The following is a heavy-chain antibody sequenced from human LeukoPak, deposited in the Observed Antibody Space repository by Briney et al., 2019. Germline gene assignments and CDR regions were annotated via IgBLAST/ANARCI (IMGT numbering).Heavy chain of an antibody. CDR1: GYSISSGYY. Sequence: PSETLSLTCAVSGYSISSGYYWGWIRQPPGKGLEWIGSIYHSGGTYYNPSLKSRVTISVDTSKNQFSLKLSSVTAADTAVYYCARGAHYDFWSGYADYWGQGTLVTVSS. V-gene: IGHV4-38-2*01. D-gene: IGHD3-3*01. J-gene: IGHJ4*02. CDR3: ARGAHYDFWSGYADY. CDR2: IYHSGGT.